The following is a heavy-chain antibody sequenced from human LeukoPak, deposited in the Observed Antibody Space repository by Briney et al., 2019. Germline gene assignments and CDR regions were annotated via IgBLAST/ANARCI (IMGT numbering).Heavy chain of an antibody. V-gene: IGHV3-48*03. CDR3: GRGDYSSSWYLDH. CDR1: GLNLSSYE. J-gene: IGHJ4*02. D-gene: IGHD6-13*01. Sequence: GGSLRLSRAASGLNLSSYEMIWVRQAPAKGLGWISYISTSGSTIYYGDSVEGRFTISRDNAKNSLYLQMNSLRAEDTAVYYCGRGDYSSSWYLDHWGQGTLVTVSS. CDR2: ISTSGSTI.